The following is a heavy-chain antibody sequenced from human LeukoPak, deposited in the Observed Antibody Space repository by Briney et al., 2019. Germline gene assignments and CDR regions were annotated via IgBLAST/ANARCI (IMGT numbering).Heavy chain of an antibody. V-gene: IGHV4-39*01. D-gene: IGHD3-22*01. J-gene: IGHJ4*02. CDR3: ARHIMIVVTEYHFDD. CDR2: VYHSGST. CDR1: GGSISSSGYY. Sequence: PSETLSLTCTVSGGSISSSGYYWGWIRQSPGKGLEWIGSVYHSGSTYYNPPLKSRVTISIDTSKNQFSLELRSATAADTAVYYCARHIMIVVTEYHFDDWGQGTQVSVSS.